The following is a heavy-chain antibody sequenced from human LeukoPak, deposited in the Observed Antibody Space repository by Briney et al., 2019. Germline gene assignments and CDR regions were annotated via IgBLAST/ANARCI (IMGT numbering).Heavy chain of an antibody. CDR3: ARGVYIAAAQYGY. CDR1: GGSISSYY. CDR2: IYYSGTT. D-gene: IGHD6-13*01. V-gene: IGHV4-59*01. J-gene: IGHJ4*02. Sequence: SETLSLTCPVSGGSISSYYWSWIRQPPGKGLGWIGYIYYSGTTIYNPSLKSRVTISVDTSKNQFSLKLSSVTAADTAVYYCARGVYIAAAQYGYWGQGTLVTVSS.